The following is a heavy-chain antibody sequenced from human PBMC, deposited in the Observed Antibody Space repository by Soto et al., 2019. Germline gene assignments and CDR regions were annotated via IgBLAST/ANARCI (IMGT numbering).Heavy chain of an antibody. D-gene: IGHD2-15*01. CDR1: GFTFSSYG. Sequence: GGSLRLSCAASGFTFSSYGMHWVRQAPGKGLEWVAVIWYDGSNKYYADSVKGRFTISRDNSKNTLYLQMNSLRAEDTAVYYCARDDEPGWVVAATGVDYWGQGTLVTVSS. CDR2: IWYDGSNK. J-gene: IGHJ4*02. CDR3: ARDDEPGWVVAATGVDY. V-gene: IGHV3-33*01.